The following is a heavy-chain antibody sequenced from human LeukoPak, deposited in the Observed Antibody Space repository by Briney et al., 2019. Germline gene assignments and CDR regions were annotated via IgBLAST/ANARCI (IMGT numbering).Heavy chain of an antibody. D-gene: IGHD3-10*01. J-gene: IGHJ4*02. V-gene: IGHV3-23*01. CDR1: GFTFSSYA. CDR2: ISGSGGST. Sequence: PGGSLRLSCAASGFTFSSYAMSWVRQAPGKGLEWVSAISGSGGSTYYADSVKGRFTISRDNSKNTLYLQMNSLRAEDAAVYYCAKGRRGSGLTPFDYWGQGTLVTVPS. CDR3: AKGRRGSGLTPFDY.